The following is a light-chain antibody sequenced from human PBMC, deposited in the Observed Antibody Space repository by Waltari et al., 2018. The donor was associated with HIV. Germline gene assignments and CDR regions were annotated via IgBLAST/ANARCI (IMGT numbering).Light chain of an antibody. CDR2: GAS. J-gene: IGKJ2*01. CDR3: QHYGSSPRYT. CDR1: QNITSNY. Sequence: EVDLTQAPDTLSLSPGERATLSCRASQNITSNYLAWYQLRLGQAPRLLIYGASSRATGIPERFAGSGSGTDFTLTISRLEPEDFAMYYCQHYGSSPRYTFGQGTNLEIK. V-gene: IGKV3-20*01.